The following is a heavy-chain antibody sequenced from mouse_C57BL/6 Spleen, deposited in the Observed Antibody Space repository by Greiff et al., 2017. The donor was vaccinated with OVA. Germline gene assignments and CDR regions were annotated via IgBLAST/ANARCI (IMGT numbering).Heavy chain of an antibody. CDR1: GYTFTSYT. J-gene: IGHJ2*01. CDR2: INPSSGYT. D-gene: IGHD2-4*01. CDR3: ARYDYDEYYFDD. Sequence: QVQLQQSGAELARPGASVKMSCKASGYTFTSYTMHWVKQRPGQGLEWIGYINPSSGYTKYNQKFKDKATLTADKSSSTAYMQLSSLTSEDSAVDYCARYDYDEYYFDDWGQGTTLTVSS. V-gene: IGHV1-4*01.